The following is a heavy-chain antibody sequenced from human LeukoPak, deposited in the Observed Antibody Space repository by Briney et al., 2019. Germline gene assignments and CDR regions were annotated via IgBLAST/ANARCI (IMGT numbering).Heavy chain of an antibody. CDR3: ARASYYYDSSGYPGYYFDY. J-gene: IGHJ4*02. CDR2: INPNSGST. Sequence: ASVKVSCKASGYTFTDYYMHWVRQAPGQGLEWMGWINPNSGSTNYAQKFQGRVTMTRDTSISTAYMELSRLRSDDTAVYHCARASYYYDSSGYPGYYFDYWGQGTLVTVSS. CDR1: GYTFTDYY. V-gene: IGHV1-2*02. D-gene: IGHD3-22*01.